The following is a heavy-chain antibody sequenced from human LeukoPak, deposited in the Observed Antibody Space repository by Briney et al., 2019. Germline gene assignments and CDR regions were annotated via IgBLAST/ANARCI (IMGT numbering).Heavy chain of an antibody. V-gene: IGHV3-21*01. D-gene: IGHD3-10*01. Sequence: GGSLRLSCEASGFTFSSYSMNWVRQAPGKGLEWVSSISSSSSYIYYADSVKGRFTISRDNAKNSLYLQMNSLRAEDTAVYYCASSMVRGVSFDYWGQGTLVTVSS. CDR1: GFTFSSYS. J-gene: IGHJ4*02. CDR2: ISSSSSYI. CDR3: ASSMVRGVSFDY.